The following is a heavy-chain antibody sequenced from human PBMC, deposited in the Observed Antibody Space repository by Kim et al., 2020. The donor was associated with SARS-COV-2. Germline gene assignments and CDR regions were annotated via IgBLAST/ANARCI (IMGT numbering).Heavy chain of an antibody. CDR3: ARSIHYYDSSGSIDY. CDR2: ISYDGSNK. V-gene: IGHV3-30*04. Sequence: GGSLRLSCAASGFTFSSYAMHWVRQAPGKGLEWVAVISYDGSNKYYADSVKGRFTISRDNSKNTLYLQMNSLRAEDTAVYYCARSIHYYDSSGSIDYWG. CDR1: GFTFSSYA. D-gene: IGHD3-22*01. J-gene: IGHJ4*01.